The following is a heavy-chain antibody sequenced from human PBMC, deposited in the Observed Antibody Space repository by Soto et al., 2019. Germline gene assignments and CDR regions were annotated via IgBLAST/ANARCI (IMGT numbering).Heavy chain of an antibody. V-gene: IGHV3-30*18. Sequence: QVQLVESGGGVVQPGRSLRLSCAASGFTFSSYAMHWVRQAPGNGLEWVAVIWYDGSNKNYADSVKGRFTISRDNSKNTLYLQMNSLRTEDTAVYYCAKARYGSGTYSYFDYWGQGILVTVSS. J-gene: IGHJ4*02. CDR1: GFTFSSYA. CDR3: AKARYGSGTYSYFDY. CDR2: IWYDGSNK. D-gene: IGHD3-10*01.